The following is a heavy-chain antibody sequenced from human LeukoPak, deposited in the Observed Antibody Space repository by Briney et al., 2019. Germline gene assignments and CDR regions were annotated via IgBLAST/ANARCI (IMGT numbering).Heavy chain of an antibody. Sequence: GGSLRLSRAASGFTFSSYAIHWVRQAPGKGLEWVAAISYDGSNKYYADSVKGRFTISRDNSINTLYLQMNSLRAEDTAVYFCARQAATLDYWGQGTLVTVSS. D-gene: IGHD6-25*01. CDR1: GFTFSSYA. CDR3: ARQAATLDY. V-gene: IGHV3-30*04. CDR2: ISYDGSNK. J-gene: IGHJ4*02.